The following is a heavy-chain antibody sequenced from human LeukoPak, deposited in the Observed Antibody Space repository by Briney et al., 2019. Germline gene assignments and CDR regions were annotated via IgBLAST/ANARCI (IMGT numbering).Heavy chain of an antibody. D-gene: IGHD4-23*01. V-gene: IGHV4-59*08. Sequence: PSETLSLTCTVSGGSISSYYWSWIRQPPGKGLEWIGYIYYSGSTNYNPSLKSRVTISVDTSKNQFSLKLSSVTAADTAVYYCARRLRNGYGGRYNWFDPWGQGTLVTVSS. CDR1: GGSISSYY. J-gene: IGHJ5*02. CDR2: IYYSGST. CDR3: ARRLRNGYGGRYNWFDP.